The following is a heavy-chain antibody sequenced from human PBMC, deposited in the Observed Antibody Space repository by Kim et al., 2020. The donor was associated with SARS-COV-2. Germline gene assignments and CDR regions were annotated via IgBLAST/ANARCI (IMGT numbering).Heavy chain of an antibody. CDR3: AKDRVQYCSGGSCYYFDY. J-gene: IGHJ4*02. D-gene: IGHD2-15*01. V-gene: IGHV3-23*01. Sequence: KGRFTISRDNSKNTLYLQRNSLRAEDTAVYYCAKDRVQYCSGGSCYYFDYWGQGTLVTVSS.